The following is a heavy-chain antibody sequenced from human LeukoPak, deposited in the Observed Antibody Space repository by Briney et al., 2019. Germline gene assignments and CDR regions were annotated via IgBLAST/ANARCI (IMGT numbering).Heavy chain of an antibody. CDR1: GFAFRAFW. V-gene: IGHV3-21*01. J-gene: IGHJ4*02. Sequence: GGPLRLSCSASGFAFRAFWMNWVRQAPGKGLEWVSSISSSSSYIYYADSVKGRFTISRDNAKNSLYLQMNSLRAEDTAVYYCARDGSYFYFDYWGQGTLVTVSS. CDR3: ARDGSYFYFDY. CDR2: ISSSSSYI. D-gene: IGHD1-26*01.